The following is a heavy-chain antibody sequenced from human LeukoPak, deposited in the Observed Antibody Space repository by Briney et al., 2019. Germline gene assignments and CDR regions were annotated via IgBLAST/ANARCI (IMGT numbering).Heavy chain of an antibody. CDR3: ARRLYDILTGYPYYFDY. D-gene: IGHD3-9*01. V-gene: IGHV1-69*13. Sequence: SVKVSCKASGGTFSSYAISWVRQAPGQGLEWMGGLIPIFGTANYAQKFQGRVTITADESTSTAYMELSSPRSEDTAVYYCARRLYDILTGYPYYFDYWGQGTLVTVSS. CDR2: LIPIFGTA. CDR1: GGTFSSYA. J-gene: IGHJ4*02.